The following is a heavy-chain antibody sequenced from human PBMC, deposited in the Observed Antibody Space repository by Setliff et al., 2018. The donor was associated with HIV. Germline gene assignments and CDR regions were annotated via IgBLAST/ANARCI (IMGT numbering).Heavy chain of an antibody. D-gene: IGHD6-13*01. CDR2: IYYSGST. V-gene: IGHV4-31*03. CDR3: ARDTRIAATGTYYFDY. J-gene: IGHJ4*02. CDR1: GGSISSGGYY. Sequence: SETLSLTCTVSGGSISSGGYYWNWIRQHPGKGLEWIGYIYYSGSTYYNPSLKSRVTISVDTSKNQFSLKLSSVTAADTAVYYCARDTRIAATGTYYFDYWGQGKLVTVSS.